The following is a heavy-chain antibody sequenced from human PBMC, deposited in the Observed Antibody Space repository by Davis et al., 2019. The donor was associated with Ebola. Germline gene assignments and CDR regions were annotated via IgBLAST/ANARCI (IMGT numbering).Heavy chain of an antibody. CDR1: GFTFSSYG. Sequence: PGGSLRLSCAASGFTFSSYGMHWVRQAPGKGLEWVANIKQDGSEKYYVDSVKGRFTISRDNAKNSLYLQMNSLRAEDTAVYYCARGLELHEGPRYWGQGTLVTVSS. J-gene: IGHJ4*02. CDR2: IKQDGSEK. V-gene: IGHV3-7*03. D-gene: IGHD1-7*01. CDR3: ARGLELHEGPRY.